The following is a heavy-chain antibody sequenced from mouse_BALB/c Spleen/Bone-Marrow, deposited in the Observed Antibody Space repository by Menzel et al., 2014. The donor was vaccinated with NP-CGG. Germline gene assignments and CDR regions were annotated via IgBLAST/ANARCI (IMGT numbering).Heavy chain of an antibody. CDR2: VDPSDGYT. D-gene: IGHD1-3*01. CDR3: ARGGDNFAWFAY. CDR1: GYTFTTYR. Sequence: QVHVKQSGAELVTPGASVKLSCKASGYTFTTYRMHWVKQRPGHGLEWIGQVDPSDGYTNYSQMFKGKATLTVDKSSSTAYMQLSSLSSEDSAVYYCARGGDNFAWFAYWGQGTLVTVSA. V-gene: IGHV1-69*02. J-gene: IGHJ3*01.